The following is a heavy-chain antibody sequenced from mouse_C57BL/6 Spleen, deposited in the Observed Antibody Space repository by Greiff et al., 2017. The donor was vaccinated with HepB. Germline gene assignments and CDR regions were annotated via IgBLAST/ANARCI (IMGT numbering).Heavy chain of an antibody. D-gene: IGHD1-1*01. CDR3: ARLLRQYYFDY. CDR1: GYTFTNYW. CDR2: IYPGGGYT. J-gene: IGHJ2*01. V-gene: IGHV1-63*01. Sequence: VQLVESGAELVRPGTSVKMSCKASGYTFTNYWIGWAKQRPGHGLEWIGDIYPGGGYTNYNEKFKGKATLTADKSSSTAYMQFSSLTSEDSAIYYCARLLRQYYFDYWGQGTTLTVSS.